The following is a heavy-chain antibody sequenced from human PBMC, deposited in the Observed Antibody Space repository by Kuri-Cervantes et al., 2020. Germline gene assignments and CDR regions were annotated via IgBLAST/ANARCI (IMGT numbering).Heavy chain of an antibody. D-gene: IGHD3-3*01. CDR1: GFTFRSYA. V-gene: IGHV3-30*01. Sequence: GESLKISCIASGFTFRSYAIHWVRQAPGKGLEWVAVVSKDENDKYYGDSVKGRFTISRDNSKNTLYLQMNSLRAEDTAVYYCARDLAGVGAVEGDYWGQGTLVTVSS. J-gene: IGHJ4*02. CDR2: VSKDENDK. CDR3: ARDLAGVGAVEGDY.